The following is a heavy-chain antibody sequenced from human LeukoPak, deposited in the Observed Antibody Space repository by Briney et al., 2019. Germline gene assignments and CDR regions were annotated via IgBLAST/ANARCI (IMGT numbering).Heavy chain of an antibody. CDR1: SGSFSGYY. CDR2: INHSGST. V-gene: IGHV4-34*01. J-gene: IGHJ4*02. Sequence: SETLFLTCAVYSGSFSGYYWSWIRQPPGKGLEWIGEINHSGSTNYNPSLKSRVTISVDTSKNQFSLKLSSVTAADTAVYYCARGIRRYYYGSSGYALLDYWGQGTLVTVSS. CDR3: ARGIRRYYYGSSGYALLDY. D-gene: IGHD3-22*01.